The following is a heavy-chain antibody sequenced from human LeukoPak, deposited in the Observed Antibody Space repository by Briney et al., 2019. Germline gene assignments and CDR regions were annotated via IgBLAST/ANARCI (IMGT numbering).Heavy chain of an antibody. J-gene: IGHJ4*02. CDR3: AKNRGNYYYFDY. V-gene: IGHV3-23*01. CDR2: ISGSVDNT. CDR1: GFTFSSYA. D-gene: IGHD4-11*01. Sequence: GGALRLSCAASGFTFSSYATSWVRRAPGKGLDWVSTISGSVDNTYYADFVKDRFTISRDKSKNTLYLQMNSLGAEDTAVYYCAKNRGNYYYFDYWGQGTLVTVSS.